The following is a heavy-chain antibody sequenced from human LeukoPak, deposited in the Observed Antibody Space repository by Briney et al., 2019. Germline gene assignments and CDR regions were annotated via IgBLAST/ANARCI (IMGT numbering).Heavy chain of an antibody. CDR1: GFIFSSYE. CDR3: ARGPIPDY. V-gene: IGHV3-48*03. CDR2: ISSSGRTM. Sequence: GGSLRLSCAASGFIFSSYEMSWVRQAPGKGLEWVSYISSSGRTMYYADSVKGRFTVSRDNAKNSLYLQMNSLRAEDTAVYYFARGPIPDYWGQGTLVTVSS. J-gene: IGHJ4*02. D-gene: IGHD2-2*02.